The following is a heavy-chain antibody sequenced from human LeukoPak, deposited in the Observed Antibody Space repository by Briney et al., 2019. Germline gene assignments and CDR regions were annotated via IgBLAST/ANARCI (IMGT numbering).Heavy chain of an antibody. D-gene: IGHD3-9*01. Sequence: SQTLSLTCTVSGGSISSGDYYWSWLRQPPGKGLEWIGYIYYSGSTYYNPSLKSRVTISVDTSKNQFSLKLSSVTAADTAVYYCASGVYYDILTGYPPDYWGQGTLVTVSS. CDR3: ASGVYYDILTGYPPDY. CDR1: GGSISSGDYY. CDR2: IYYSGST. J-gene: IGHJ4*02. V-gene: IGHV4-30-4*01.